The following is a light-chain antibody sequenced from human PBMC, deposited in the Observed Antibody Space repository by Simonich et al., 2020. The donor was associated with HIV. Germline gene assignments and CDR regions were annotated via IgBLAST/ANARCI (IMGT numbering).Light chain of an antibody. V-gene: IGKV1-5*03. J-gene: IGKJ4*01. CDR1: QCINDW. CDR3: QQYNSYSPTLT. CDR2: EAS. Sequence: DIQLTQSPSTLSASVGDTVTITCRACQCINDWLSWYQQKPGEAPKLLVSEASSLESGVPARFSGSGSGTEFTLTISSLQPDDFATYYCQQYNSYSPTLTFGGGTKVEIK.